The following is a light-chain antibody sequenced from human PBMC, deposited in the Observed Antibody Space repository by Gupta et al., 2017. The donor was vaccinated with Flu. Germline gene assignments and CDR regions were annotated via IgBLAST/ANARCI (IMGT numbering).Light chain of an antibody. CDR1: SSNIGSNS. CDR3: SAWDDSLSGLV. CDR2: SNN. V-gene: IGLV1-47*01. J-gene: IGLJ3*02. Sequence: QSVLTQPPSASGTPGQRVAISCSGSSSNIGSNSVYWYQQLPGTAPQLPIYSNNQRPPGVPDRFSGSKSGTSASLAISGLRSEDEADYYCSAWDDSLSGLVFGGGTKVTVL.